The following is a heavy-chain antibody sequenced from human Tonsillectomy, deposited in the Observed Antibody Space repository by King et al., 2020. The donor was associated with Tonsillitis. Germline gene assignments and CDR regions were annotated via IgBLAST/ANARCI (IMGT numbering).Heavy chain of an antibody. J-gene: IGHJ4*02. CDR3: GRHSGVGVDGVCQEAQLFD. D-gene: IGHD5-12*01. CDR2: IYYTGNT. V-gene: IGHV4-59*08. Sequence: VQLQESGPGQVKPSETLSLTCTVSGGSIRTDYWSWIRQTPGKGLEWIGNIYYTGNTKYNPSHKSRVTISIDTSKNEFSLNLRSVIAADTTVYYCGRHSGVGVDGVCQEAQLFDWGQGTLVTVSS. CDR1: GGSIRTDY.